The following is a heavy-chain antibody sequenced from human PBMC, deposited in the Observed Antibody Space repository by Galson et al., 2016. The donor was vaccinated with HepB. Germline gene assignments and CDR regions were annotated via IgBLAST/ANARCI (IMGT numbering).Heavy chain of an antibody. CDR3: ASFFGVVISPDYYYGSDV. CDR1: GFTFSSYS. Sequence: SLRLSCAASGFTFSSYSMNWVRQAPGKGLEWVSSISSSSSYIYYADSVKGRFTISRDNAKNSLYLQMNSLRAEDTAVYYCASFFGVVISPDYYYGSDVWGQGATVTVSS. CDR2: ISSSSSYI. J-gene: IGHJ6*02. D-gene: IGHD3-3*01. V-gene: IGHV3-21*01.